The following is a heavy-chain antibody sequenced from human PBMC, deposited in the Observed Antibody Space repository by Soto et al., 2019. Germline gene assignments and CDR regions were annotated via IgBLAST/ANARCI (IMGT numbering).Heavy chain of an antibody. Sequence: EVQLLESGGGLVQPGGSLRVSCEASGFTFSNYGMNWVRQAPGKGLEWVSTINESGGSTYYADSVKGRFTISRDNSKNTLYLQMNSLRPEDTAVYYCANGWLGELLPETPKRHNFYFYGMDVWGQGTTVTVSS. V-gene: IGHV3-23*01. CDR1: GFTFSNYG. CDR2: INESGGST. J-gene: IGHJ6*02. D-gene: IGHD3-10*01. CDR3: ANGWLGELLPETPKRHNFYFYGMDV.